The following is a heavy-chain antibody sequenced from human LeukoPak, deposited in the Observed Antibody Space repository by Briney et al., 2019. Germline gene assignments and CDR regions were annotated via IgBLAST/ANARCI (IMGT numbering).Heavy chain of an antibody. CDR2: IYHSGGT. V-gene: IGHV4-38-2*02. D-gene: IGHD2-15*01. J-gene: IGHJ5*02. Sequence: SETLSLTCTVSGYSISSGYYWGWIRQPPGKGLEWIGSIYHSGGTYYNPSLKSRVTISVDTSKNQFSLKLSSVTAADTAVYYCASNEIGYCSGGSCYVNWFDPWGQGTLVTVSS. CDR3: ASNEIGYCSGGSCYVNWFDP. CDR1: GYSISSGYY.